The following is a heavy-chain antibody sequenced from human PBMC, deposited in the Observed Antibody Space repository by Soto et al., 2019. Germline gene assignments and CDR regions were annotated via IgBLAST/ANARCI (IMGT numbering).Heavy chain of an antibody. Sequence: EVQLLESGGGLVQPGGSLRLSCAASGFTFSSYAMSWVRQAPGKGLEWVSAISGSGGSTYYADSVKGRFTISRDNSKNTLYLQMNSLRAEDTAVYYCAKEKLGAAAGTIQYYYYYGMDVWGQGTTVTVSS. CDR2: ISGSGGST. D-gene: IGHD6-13*01. CDR1: GFTFSSYA. J-gene: IGHJ6*02. CDR3: AKEKLGAAAGTIQYYYYYGMDV. V-gene: IGHV3-23*01.